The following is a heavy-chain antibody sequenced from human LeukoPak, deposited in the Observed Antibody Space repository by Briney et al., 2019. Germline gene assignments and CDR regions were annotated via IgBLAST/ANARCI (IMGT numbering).Heavy chain of an antibody. V-gene: IGHV4-31*03. CDR1: GGSISSGGYY. D-gene: IGHD1-26*01. J-gene: IGHJ4*02. CDR3: ARVEWELHFDY. Sequence: SETLFFTCTVSGGSISSGGYYWSWIRQHPGKGLEWIGYVYYSGCTSYNTSLKCRVSISVDTSKNQFSLKLSSVTAADTAVYYCARVEWELHFDYWGQVTLVSVS. CDR2: VYYSGCT.